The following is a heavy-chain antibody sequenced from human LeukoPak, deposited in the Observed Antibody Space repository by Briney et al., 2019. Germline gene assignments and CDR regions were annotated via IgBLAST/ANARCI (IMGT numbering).Heavy chain of an antibody. CDR3: AKERKLLPFDC. V-gene: IGHV3-30*02. Sequence: GGSLRLSCAASGFTFSTFGMHWVRQAPGKGLEWVAFIQNDEIDKFYADSVKGRFTISRDNSKNTMYLQMNSLRYEDTAVYYCAKERKLLPFDCWGQVTLVTVST. CDR1: GFTFSTFG. CDR2: IQNDEIDK. J-gene: IGHJ4*02. D-gene: IGHD4-23*01.